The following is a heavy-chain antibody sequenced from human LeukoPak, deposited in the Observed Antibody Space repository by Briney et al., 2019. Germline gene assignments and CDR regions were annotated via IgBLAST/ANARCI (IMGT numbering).Heavy chain of an antibody. J-gene: IGHJ5*02. CDR1: GGSMSSYY. CDR3: ARDSGGDWFDP. D-gene: IGHD3-10*01. Sequence: SETLSLTCTVSGGSMSSYYWSWIRQPPGKGLEWIGYIYYSGSTNYNPSLKSRVTISVDTSKNQFSLKLSSVTAADTAVYYCARDSGGDWFDPWGQGTLVTVSS. CDR2: IYYSGST. V-gene: IGHV4-59*01.